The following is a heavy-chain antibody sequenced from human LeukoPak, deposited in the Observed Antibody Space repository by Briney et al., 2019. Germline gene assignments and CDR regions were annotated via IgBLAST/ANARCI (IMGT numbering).Heavy chain of an antibody. V-gene: IGHV3-7*01. D-gene: IGHD6-13*01. CDR2: IKQDGSEK. CDR1: GFTFSSYW. J-gene: IGHJ4*02. CDR3: ARGISAAGSIDFDY. Sequence: GGSLSLSCAASGFTFSSYWMSWVRQAPGKGLEWVANIKQDGSEKYYVDSVKGRFTISRDNAKNSLYLQMNSLRAEDTAVYYCARGISAAGSIDFDYWGQGTLVTVSS.